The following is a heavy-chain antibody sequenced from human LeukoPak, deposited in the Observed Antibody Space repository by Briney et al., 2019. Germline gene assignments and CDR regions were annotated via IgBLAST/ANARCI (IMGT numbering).Heavy chain of an antibody. CDR1: GFTFSSYW. Sequence: PGGSLRLCCAASGFTFSSYWMSWVRQAPGKGLEWVANIKQDGSDKYYVDSVKGRFTISRDNAKNSLYLQMNSLRAGDTAVYYCARLSGSGSTDNWFDPWGQGTLVTVSS. CDR2: IKQDGSDK. D-gene: IGHD3-10*01. J-gene: IGHJ5*02. V-gene: IGHV3-7*01. CDR3: ARLSGSGSTDNWFDP.